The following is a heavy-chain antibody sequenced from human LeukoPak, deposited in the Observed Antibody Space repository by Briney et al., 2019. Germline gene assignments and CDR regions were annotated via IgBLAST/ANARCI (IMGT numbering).Heavy chain of an antibody. CDR3: ARDDSRNWFDP. J-gene: IGHJ5*02. Sequence: SVKVSCRASGGTFTSYAISWVRQAPGQGLEWMGGIIPIFGTANYAQKFQGRVTITTDKSTSTVYMELSSLRSEDTAVYYCARDDSRNWFDPWGQGTLVTVSS. V-gene: IGHV1-69*05. CDR2: IIPIFGTA. D-gene: IGHD2-15*01. CDR1: GGTFTSYA.